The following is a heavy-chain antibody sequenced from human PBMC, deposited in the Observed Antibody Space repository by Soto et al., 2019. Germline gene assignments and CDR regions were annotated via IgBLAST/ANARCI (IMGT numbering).Heavy chain of an antibody. CDR1: GFTFSDYY. D-gene: IGHD4-17*01. V-gene: IGHV3-11*06. J-gene: IGHJ6*02. Sequence: QVQLVESGGGLVKPGGSLRLSCAASGFTFSDYYMSWIRQAPGKGLEWVSYISSSSSYTNYADSVKGRFTISRDNAKNSLYLQMNSLRAEDTAVYYCARDRGYGDRNWYYGMDVWGQGTTVTVSS. CDR3: ARDRGYGDRNWYYGMDV. CDR2: ISSSSSYT.